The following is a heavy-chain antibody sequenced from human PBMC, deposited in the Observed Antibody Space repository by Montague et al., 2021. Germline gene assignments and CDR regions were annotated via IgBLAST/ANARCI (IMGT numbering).Heavy chain of an antibody. CDR3: TFYKFRETPRGFDY. CDR2: ISTDGSST. V-gene: IGHV3-74*01. CDR1: GFTFSSYW. D-gene: IGHD3-10*01. Sequence: SLRLSCAASGFTFSSYWMHWVRQAPGKGLVWVSRISTDGSSTTYADSVKGRLTTSRDNAKNMLNLQMNSLRAEDTAVYYCTFYKFRETPRGFDYWGQGTLVTVSA. J-gene: IGHJ4*02.